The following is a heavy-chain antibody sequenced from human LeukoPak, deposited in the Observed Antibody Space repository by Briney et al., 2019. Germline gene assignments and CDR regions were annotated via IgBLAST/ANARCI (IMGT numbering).Heavy chain of an antibody. CDR2: ISSNGGST. CDR3: ARDFMITFGGVIAPGAFDI. CDR1: GFTSSSYA. J-gene: IGHJ3*02. Sequence: GGSLRLSCAPSGFTSSSYAMRWVRQAPGEGREYVSAISSNGGSTYYANSVKGRFTISRDNSKNTLYLQMGSMRAEDMAVYYCARDFMITFGGVIAPGAFDIWGQGTMVTVSS. V-gene: IGHV3-64*01. D-gene: IGHD3-16*02.